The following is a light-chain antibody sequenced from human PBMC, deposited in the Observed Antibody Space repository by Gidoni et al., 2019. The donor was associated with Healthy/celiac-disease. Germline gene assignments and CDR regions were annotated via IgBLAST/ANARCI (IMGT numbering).Light chain of an antibody. CDR3: QQYGSSPFMYT. V-gene: IGKV3-20*01. CDR2: GAS. CDR1: QSVSSSY. J-gene: IGKJ2*01. Sequence: DIVFTPSPGTLSFSPGERATLSCRASQSVSSSYLAWYQQKPGQAPRLLIYGASSRATGIPDRFSGSGSGTDFTLTISRLEPEDFAVYYCQQYGSSPFMYTFGQGTKLEIK.